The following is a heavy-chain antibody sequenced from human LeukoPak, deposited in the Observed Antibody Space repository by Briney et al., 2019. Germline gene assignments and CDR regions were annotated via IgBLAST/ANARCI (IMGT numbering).Heavy chain of an antibody. Sequence: GGSLRLSCTASGLTFSTYWMHWVRQAPGKGPVWVAHIKSDGSGTTYADSVKGRFTISRDNAKNALYLQMNSLKTGDTAVYYCTRHSPSYYCDSSGYYRIAEYFQHWGQGTLVTVSS. V-gene: IGHV3-74*01. CDR3: TRHSPSYYCDSSGYYRIAEYFQH. CDR1: GLTFSTYW. D-gene: IGHD3-22*01. J-gene: IGHJ1*01. CDR2: IKSDGSGT.